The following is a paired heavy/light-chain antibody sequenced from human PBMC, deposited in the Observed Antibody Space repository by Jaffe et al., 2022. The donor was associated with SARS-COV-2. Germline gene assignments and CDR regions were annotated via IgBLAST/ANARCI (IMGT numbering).Heavy chain of an antibody. D-gene: IGHD2-2*01. CDR3: ARSESTTSGPRDY. V-gene: IGHV1-46*04. CDR1: GYTFTTYY. CDR2: INPSGGGA. Sequence: QVQLVQSGAEVKKPGASVKVSCKTSGYTFTTYYIQWVRQAPGQGLEWMGIINPSGGGATYSQNLQGRVTMTRDTSTTTVYMELTGLRSEDTAVYYCARSESTTSGPRDYWGQGTLVTVSS. J-gene: IGHJ4*02.
Light chain of an antibody. CDR3: SSYTRSATLL. CDR2: DVS. J-gene: IGLJ3*02. CDR1: ISDIGNYNF. Sequence: QSALTQPASVSGSPGQSITISCTGTISDIGNYNFVSWYQVHPGKVPKLIIYDVSNRPSGVSNRFSGSKSGYTASLTISGLQAEDDADYYCSSYTRSATLLFGGGTKLTVL. V-gene: IGLV2-14*03.